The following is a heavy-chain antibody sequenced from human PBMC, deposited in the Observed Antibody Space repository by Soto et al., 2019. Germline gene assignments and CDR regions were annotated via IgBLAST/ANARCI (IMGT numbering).Heavy chain of an antibody. CDR2: IYYSGST. CDR1: GDSISSSRYY. CDR3: ASSGYSSTWTPPVY. J-gene: IGHJ4*02. V-gene: IGHV4-39*01. D-gene: IGHD6-13*01. Sequence: PSETLSLTCSVSGDSISSSRYYWGWIRQPPGKGQEWIGSIYYSGSTYYNPYLKSRVTMSVDPSKNQFSLKLSSVTAADTAVYYCASSGYSSTWTPPVYWGQGTQVTVSS.